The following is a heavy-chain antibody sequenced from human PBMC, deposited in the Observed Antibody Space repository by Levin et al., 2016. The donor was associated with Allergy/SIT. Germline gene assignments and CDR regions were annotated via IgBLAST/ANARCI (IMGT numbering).Heavy chain of an antibody. CDR2: IYYSGST. V-gene: IGHV4-39*07. J-gene: IGHJ4*02. D-gene: IGHD2-2*02. Sequence: WIRQPPGKGLEWIGSIYYSGSTYYNPSLKSRVTISVDTSKNQFSLKLSSVTAADTAVYYCASSGVPAAIINYWGQGTLVTVSS. CDR3: ASSGVPAAIINY.